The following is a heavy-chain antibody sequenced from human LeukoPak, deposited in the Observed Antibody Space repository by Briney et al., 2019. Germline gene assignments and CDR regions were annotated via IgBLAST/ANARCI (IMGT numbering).Heavy chain of an antibody. D-gene: IGHD2-15*01. V-gene: IGHV3-30*03. CDR1: GFTFSSYG. Sequence: GRSLRLSCAASGFTFSSYGMHWVRQAPGKGLEWVAVISDDGGNQYYVDSVKGRFTISRDNSKNTLYLQMDSLSAEDTAVYYCAGGLLGCRGGSCYPTDYWGQGTLVTVAS. CDR3: AGGLLGCRGGSCYPTDY. CDR2: ISDDGGNQ. J-gene: IGHJ4*02.